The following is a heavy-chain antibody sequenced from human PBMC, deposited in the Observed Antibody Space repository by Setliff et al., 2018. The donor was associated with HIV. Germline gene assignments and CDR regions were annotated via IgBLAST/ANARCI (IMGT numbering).Heavy chain of an antibody. V-gene: IGHV1-46*01. CDR3: ARGGRVDESRGYYYPLMY. CDR2: SNPSSRTT. D-gene: IGHD3-22*01. CDR1: GYIFTTHY. J-gene: IGHJ4*02. Sequence: ASAKVSCKSSGYIFTTHYIHWVRQAPGQGIEWMGMSNPSSRTTIYAQKFRGRMTLTKDKSTTTVYMELSSLRSDDTAVYYCARGGRVDESRGYYYPLMYWGQGTLVTVSS.